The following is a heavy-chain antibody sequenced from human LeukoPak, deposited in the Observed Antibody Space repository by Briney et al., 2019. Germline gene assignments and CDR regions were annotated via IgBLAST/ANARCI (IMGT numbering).Heavy chain of an antibody. Sequence: GASVKVSCKASGYTFTGYYMHWVRQAPGQGLEWMGWINPNSGGTNYAQKFQGRVTMTRDTSISTAYMELSRLRSDDTAVYYCARDIAVAGTRVFDYWGQRTLVTVSS. D-gene: IGHD6-19*01. CDR1: GYTFTGYY. CDR2: INPNSGGT. J-gene: IGHJ4*02. V-gene: IGHV1-2*02. CDR3: ARDIAVAGTRVFDY.